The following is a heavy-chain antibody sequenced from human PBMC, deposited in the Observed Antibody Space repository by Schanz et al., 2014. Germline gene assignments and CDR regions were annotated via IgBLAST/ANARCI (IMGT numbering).Heavy chain of an antibody. J-gene: IGHJ4*02. CDR2: ISGSGGST. CDR1: GFAFSVYG. CDR3: AKDPSHGDYDYYFDY. D-gene: IGHD3-22*01. V-gene: IGHV3-23*04. Sequence: VPLVESGGGVVQPGRSLRLSCAASGFAFSVYGMHWVRQAPGKGLEWVSAISGSGGSTYYADSVKGRFTISRDNSKNTLYLQMNSLRAEDTAVYYCAKDPSHGDYDYYFDYWGQGTLVTVSS.